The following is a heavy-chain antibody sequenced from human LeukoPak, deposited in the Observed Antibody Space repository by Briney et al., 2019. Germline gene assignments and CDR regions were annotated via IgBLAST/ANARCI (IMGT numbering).Heavy chain of an antibody. CDR2: INHSGST. CDR1: GGSFSGYY. Sequence: SETLSLTCAVYGGSFSGYYWSWIRQPPGKGLEWIGEINHSGSTNYIPSLKGRLTISIDTSKSQFSLKLSSVTAADTAVYYCARPHISGGNYYYMDVWGKGTTVTVFS. D-gene: IGHD2-15*01. CDR3: ARPHISGGNYYYMDV. J-gene: IGHJ6*03. V-gene: IGHV4-34*01.